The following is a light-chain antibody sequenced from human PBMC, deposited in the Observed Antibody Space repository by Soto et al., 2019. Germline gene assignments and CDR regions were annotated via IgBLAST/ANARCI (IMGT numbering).Light chain of an antibody. CDR2: GNS. CDR3: QSYDSSLSAYV. J-gene: IGLJ1*01. V-gene: IGLV1-40*01. Sequence: QSVLAQPPSVSGAPGQKVTISCTGSSSNIGAGYDLHWYQQLPGTAPKLLLYGNSNRPSGVPDRFSGYKSGTSASLAITGLQAEDEADYYCQSYDSSLSAYVFGTGTKATVL. CDR1: SSNIGAGYD.